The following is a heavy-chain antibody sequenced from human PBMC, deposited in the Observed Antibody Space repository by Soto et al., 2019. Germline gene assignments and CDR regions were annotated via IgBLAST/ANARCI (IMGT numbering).Heavy chain of an antibody. CDR1: GFTFSNAW. J-gene: IGHJ6*02. CDR2: IKSKTDGGTT. Sequence: GSLRLSCAASGFTFSNAWMSWVRQAPGKGLEWVGRIKSKTDGGTTDYAAPVKGRFTISRDDSKNTLYLQMNSLRTEDTAVYYCTTLHGLGYCSSTSCFDYYYYGMDVWGQGTTVTVSS. D-gene: IGHD2-2*01. CDR3: TTLHGLGYCSSTSCFDYYYYGMDV. V-gene: IGHV3-15*01.